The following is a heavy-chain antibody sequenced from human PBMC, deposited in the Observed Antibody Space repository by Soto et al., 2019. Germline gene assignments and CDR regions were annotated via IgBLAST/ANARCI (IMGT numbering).Heavy chain of an antibody. CDR3: ARRVHGMDV. D-gene: IGHD1-1*01. J-gene: IGHJ6*02. Sequence: SETLSFTCTVSGGSISSSSYYWGWIRQPPGKGLEWIGSIYYSGSTYYNPSLKSRVTISVDTSKNQFSLKLSSVTAADTAVYYCARRVHGMDVWGQGTTVTVSS. CDR2: IYYSGST. V-gene: IGHV4-39*01. CDR1: GGSISSSSYY.